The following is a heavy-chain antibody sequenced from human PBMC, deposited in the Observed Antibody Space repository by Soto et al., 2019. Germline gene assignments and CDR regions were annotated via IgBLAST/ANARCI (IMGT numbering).Heavy chain of an antibody. Sequence: GGSLRLSCAASGFTFSSYWIHWVRQAPGKGLVWVSRINSDGSSTSYADSVKGRFTISRDNAKNTLYLQMNSLRAEDTAVYYCARVDSSGYYYVSPAFDYWGQGTLVTVSS. CDR2: INSDGSST. D-gene: IGHD3-22*01. V-gene: IGHV3-74*01. J-gene: IGHJ4*02. CDR1: GFTFSSYW. CDR3: ARVDSSGYYYVSPAFDY.